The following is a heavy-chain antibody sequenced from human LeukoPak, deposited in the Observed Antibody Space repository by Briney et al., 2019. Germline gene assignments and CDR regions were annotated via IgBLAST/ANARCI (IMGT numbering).Heavy chain of an antibody. J-gene: IGHJ4*02. D-gene: IGHD3-10*01. CDR2: ISGSGGST. V-gene: IGHV3-23*01. CDR3: AKDFYYGSGSYQFDY. Sequence: QPGGSLRLSCAASGFTFSSYGMHWVRQAPGKGLEWVSAISGSGGSTYYADSVKGRFTISRDNSKNTLYLQMNSLRAEDTAVYYCAKDFYYGSGSYQFDYWGQGTLVTVSS. CDR1: GFTFSSYG.